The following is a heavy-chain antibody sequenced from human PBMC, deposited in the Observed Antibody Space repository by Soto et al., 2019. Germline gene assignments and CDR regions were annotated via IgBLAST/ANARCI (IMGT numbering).Heavy chain of an antibody. D-gene: IGHD3-22*01. J-gene: IGHJ6*02. CDR1: GGTFSSYA. CDR2: IIPIFGTA. CDR3: ARDGPVIVVVPFDYYGMDV. V-gene: IGHV1-69*01. Sequence: QVQLVQSGAEVQKPGSSVKVSCKASGGTFSSYAISWVRQAPGQGLEWMGGIIPIFGTANYAQKFQGRVTITADESTSTAYMELSSLRSEDTAVYYCARDGPVIVVVPFDYYGMDVWGQGTTVTVSS.